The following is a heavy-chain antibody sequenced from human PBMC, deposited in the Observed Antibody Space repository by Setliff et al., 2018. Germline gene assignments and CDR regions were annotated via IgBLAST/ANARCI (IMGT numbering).Heavy chain of an antibody. CDR3: TREASVDFWSGYPYYYYMDV. D-gene: IGHD3-3*01. J-gene: IGHJ6*03. V-gene: IGHV3-23*01. CDR2: ISGSGGST. CDR1: GFTFSSYA. Sequence: GGSLRLSCAASGFTFSSYAMSWVRQAPGKGLEWVSAISGSGGSTYYADSVKGRFTISRDNSKNTLYLQMNRLRAEDTAVYYCTREASVDFWSGYPYYYYMDVWGKGTTVTVSS.